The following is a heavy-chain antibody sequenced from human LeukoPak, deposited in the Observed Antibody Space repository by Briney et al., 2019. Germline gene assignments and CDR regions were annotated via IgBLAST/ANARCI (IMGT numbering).Heavy chain of an antibody. CDR2: IYTSGST. D-gene: IGHD3-10*01. Sequence: PSETLSLTCTVSGGSISSYYWSWIRQPAGKGLEWIGRIYTSGSTNYNPSLKSRVTMSVDTSKNQFSLKLSSVTAADTAVYYCARDSGHRNYYGSGSYFRYYYYYGMDVWGQGTTVTVSS. J-gene: IGHJ6*02. CDR1: GGSISSYY. V-gene: IGHV4-4*07. CDR3: ARDSGHRNYYGSGSYFRYYYYYGMDV.